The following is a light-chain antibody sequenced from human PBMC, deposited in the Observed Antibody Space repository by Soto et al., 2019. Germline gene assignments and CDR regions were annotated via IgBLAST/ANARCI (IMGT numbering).Light chain of an antibody. J-gene: IGLJ1*01. CDR2: SSI. Sequence: QSVLTQPPSASGTPGQRVTISCSGSASNIGSKSVNWYQQFPGTAPKLLTYSSIYRPSGVPARMSASKSGTSASLAISGLQSEDEADYFCAAWDDSLEEYVFGTGTKVTVL. CDR3: AAWDDSLEEYV. V-gene: IGLV1-44*01. CDR1: ASNIGSKS.